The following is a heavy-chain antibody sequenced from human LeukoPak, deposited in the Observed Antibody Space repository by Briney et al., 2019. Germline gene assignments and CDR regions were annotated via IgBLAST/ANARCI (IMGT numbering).Heavy chain of an antibody. CDR2: IYTSGSA. Sequence: SETLSLTCTVSGGSISSSSYYWSWIRQPPLKGLEWIGYIYTSGSAFYNPSLKSRVTISVDTSKNQFSLKLSSVTAADTAVYYCARRNHYYYYMDVWGKGTTVTVSS. CDR1: GGSISSSSYY. V-gene: IGHV4-61*05. J-gene: IGHJ6*03. CDR3: ARRNHYYYYMDV.